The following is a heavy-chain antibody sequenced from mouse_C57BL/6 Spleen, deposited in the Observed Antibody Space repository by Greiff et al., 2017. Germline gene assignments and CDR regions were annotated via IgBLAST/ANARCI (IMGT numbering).Heavy chain of an antibody. CDR2: IYPGDGDT. V-gene: IGHV1-82*01. D-gene: IGHD2-3*01. Sequence: QVQLKESGPELVKPGASVKISCKASGYAFSSSWMNWVKQRPGKGLEWIGRIYPGDGDTNYNGKFKGKATLTADKSSSTAYMQLSSLTSENSAVYFCARYYDGYPYYAMDYWGQGTSVTVSS. CDR1: GYAFSSSW. J-gene: IGHJ4*01. CDR3: ARYYDGYPYYAMDY.